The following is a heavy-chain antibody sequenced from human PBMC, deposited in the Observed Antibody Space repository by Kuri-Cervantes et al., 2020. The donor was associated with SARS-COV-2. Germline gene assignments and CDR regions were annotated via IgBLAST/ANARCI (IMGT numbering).Heavy chain of an antibody. V-gene: IGHV4-39*07. J-gene: IGHJ4*02. CDR2: TYYSGST. Sequence: GSLRLSCTVSGGSISSSSYYWGWIRQPPGKGLEWIGSTYYSGSTYYNPSLKSRVTISVDTSKNQFSLKLSSVTAADTAVYYCATISASYSSGWYALYWGQGTLVTVSS. CDR1: GGSISSSSYY. D-gene: IGHD6-19*01. CDR3: ATISASYSSGWYALY.